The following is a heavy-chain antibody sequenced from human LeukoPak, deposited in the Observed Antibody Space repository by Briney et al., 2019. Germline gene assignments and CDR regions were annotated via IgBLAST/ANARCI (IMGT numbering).Heavy chain of an antibody. D-gene: IGHD1-26*01. Sequence: GGSLRLSCVASGFVFRSYGMNWVRQAPGKGLEWVSGIYTNGRDTLYADSVKGRFTISRDNSKNTVYVQMHSLRVEDTAVYYCAHLVWEYVGGLDVWGQGTTVTVSS. CDR3: AHLVWEYVGGLDV. CDR1: GFVFRSYG. J-gene: IGHJ6*02. V-gene: IGHV3-23*05. CDR2: IYTNGRDT.